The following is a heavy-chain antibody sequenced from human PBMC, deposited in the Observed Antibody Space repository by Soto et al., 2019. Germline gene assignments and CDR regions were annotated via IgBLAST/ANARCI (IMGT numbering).Heavy chain of an antibody. CDR3: ARGDYYGSGSYYWESSHYYSYGMDV. Sequence: ASEKVSCKACGYTFTSYGISWVRQAPGQGLEWMGWISAYNGNTNYAQKLQGRVTMTTDTSTSTAYMELRSLRSDDTAVYYCARGDYYGSGSYYWESSHYYSYGMDVCGQGTTVTVS. D-gene: IGHD3-10*01. J-gene: IGHJ6*02. V-gene: IGHV1-18*04. CDR1: GYTFTSYG. CDR2: ISAYNGNT.